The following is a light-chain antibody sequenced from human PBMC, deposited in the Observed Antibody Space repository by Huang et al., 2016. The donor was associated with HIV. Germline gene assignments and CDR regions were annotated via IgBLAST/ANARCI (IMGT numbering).Light chain of an antibody. J-gene: IGKJ3*01. CDR1: QSVSSN. V-gene: IGKV3-15*01. Sequence: EIVMTQSPSTLSMSPGERATLSCRASQSVSSNLAWYQQNPGQAPRLLMYGASTRATGIPARFSGSGSGTEFTLTISSLQSEDFAVYYCQQYNNWQKVFTFGHGTKVDIK. CDR3: QQYNNWQKVFT. CDR2: GAS.